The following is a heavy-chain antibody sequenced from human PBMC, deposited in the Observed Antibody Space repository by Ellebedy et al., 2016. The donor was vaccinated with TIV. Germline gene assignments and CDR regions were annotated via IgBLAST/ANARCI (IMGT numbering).Heavy chain of an antibody. D-gene: IGHD3-9*01. CDR3: AKEQSPYYDILKDSFDY. J-gene: IGHJ4*02. CDR2: IWYDGFTK. Sequence: PGGSLRLSCAASGFSFSSYGMHWVRQAPGKGLEWVAVIWYDGFTKDYADSVKGRFTISRDNSKNTLNLEMNSLRAEDTAVYYCAKEQSPYYDILKDSFDYWGQGALVTVSS. CDR1: GFSFSSYG. V-gene: IGHV3-33*06.